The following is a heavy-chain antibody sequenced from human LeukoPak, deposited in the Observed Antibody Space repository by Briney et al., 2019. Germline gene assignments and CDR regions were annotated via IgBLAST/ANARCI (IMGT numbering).Heavy chain of an antibody. V-gene: IGHV3-9*01. Sequence: GRSLRLSCAASGFTFDDYAMHWVRQPPGKGLEWVSGISWNSGSIGYADSVKGRFTISRDNAKNSLYLQMNSLRAEDTALYYCAKDARYDSSGYLNYWGQGTLVTVSS. J-gene: IGHJ4*02. CDR1: GFTFDDYA. CDR3: AKDARYDSSGYLNY. CDR2: ISWNSGSI. D-gene: IGHD3-22*01.